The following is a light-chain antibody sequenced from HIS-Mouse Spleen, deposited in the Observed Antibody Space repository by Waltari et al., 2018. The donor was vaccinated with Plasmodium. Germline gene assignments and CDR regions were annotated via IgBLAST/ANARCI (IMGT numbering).Light chain of an antibody. V-gene: IGKV1-5*03. CDR2: KAS. CDR1: QSISSW. J-gene: IGKJ1*01. Sequence: DIQMTQSPSNLSASVGDRVTIPCRASQSISSWLAWYQQKPGKAPKLLIYKASSLGSGVPSRFRGSGSGTEFTLTISSLQPDDFATYYCQQYNSYSWTFGQGTKVEIK. CDR3: QQYNSYSWT.